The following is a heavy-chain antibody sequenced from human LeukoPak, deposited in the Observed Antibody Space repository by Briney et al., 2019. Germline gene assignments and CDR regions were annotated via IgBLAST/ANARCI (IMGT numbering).Heavy chain of an antibody. D-gene: IGHD1-26*01. J-gene: IGHJ4*02. Sequence: PGGSLRLSCAASGFTFSNYWMSWVRQAPGKGLEWVSSISSSSSYIYYADSVKGRFTVSRDNAKNSLYLQMNSLRAEDTAVYYCAREPGSAGFDYWGQGTLVTVSS. V-gene: IGHV3-21*01. CDR2: ISSSSSYI. CDR1: GFTFSNYW. CDR3: AREPGSAGFDY.